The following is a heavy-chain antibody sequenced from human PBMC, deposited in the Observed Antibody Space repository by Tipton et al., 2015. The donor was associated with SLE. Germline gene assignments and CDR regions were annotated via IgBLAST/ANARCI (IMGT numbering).Heavy chain of an antibody. CDR1: GGSISSYY. CDR2: IYYSGST. D-gene: IGHD5-12*01. J-gene: IGHJ5*02. Sequence: LRLSCTVSGGSISSYYWGWIRQPPGEGLEWIGSIYYSGSTYYNPSLKSRVTISVDTSKNQFSLKLSSVTAADTAVYYCARHKATARFDPWGQGTLVTVSS. CDR3: ARHKATARFDP. V-gene: IGHV4-39*07.